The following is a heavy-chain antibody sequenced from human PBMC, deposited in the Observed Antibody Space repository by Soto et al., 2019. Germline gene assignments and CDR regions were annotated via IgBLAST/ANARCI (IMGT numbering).Heavy chain of an antibody. D-gene: IGHD2-8*02. CDR3: ARQAAYWHGGGGWLDP. CDR1: GFTFSTYD. J-gene: IGHJ5*02. V-gene: IGHV3-13*01. CDR2: IGTEHDA. Sequence: EVQLVESGGGLVQPGGSLRLSCAASGFTFSTYDMHWVRQATGKGLELVSSIGTEHDAYYPDSVKGRFTISRKNAKNSLFLQSNSLAAGDTAVYYCARQAAYWHGGGGWLDPWGQGTLVTVSS.